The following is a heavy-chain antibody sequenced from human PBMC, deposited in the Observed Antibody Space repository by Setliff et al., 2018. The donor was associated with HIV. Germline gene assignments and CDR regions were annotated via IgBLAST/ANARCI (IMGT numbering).Heavy chain of an antibody. CDR1: GFTFSSYG. V-gene: IGHV3-72*01. J-gene: IGHJ4*02. CDR3: ANMQWASNAWYSFDY. CDR2: IRNKANSFTI. D-gene: IGHD6-19*01. Sequence: GGSLRLSCAASGFTFSSYGMHWVRQAPGKGLEWVGRIRNKANSFTIEHAASVRGRFTISKDESKNFLYLQMNSLRAEDTAVYYCANMQWASNAWYSFDYWGQGALVTVSS.